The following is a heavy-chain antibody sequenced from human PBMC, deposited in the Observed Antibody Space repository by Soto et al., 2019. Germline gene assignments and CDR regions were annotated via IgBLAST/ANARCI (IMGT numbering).Heavy chain of an antibody. D-gene: IGHD5-18*01. CDR3: ARGKPSGYRFGPRNFFYYGMDV. V-gene: IGHV4-34*01. CDR2: INHSGIT. CDR1: SGSLTDHY. J-gene: IGHJ6*02. Sequence: SETLSLTCGVFSGSLTDHYWTWIRQTPGKGLEWIGEINHSGITDYNPSLKSRVTLSLDTSKNQFSLKVTALTAADTAVYYCARGKPSGYRFGPRNFFYYGMDVWGPGTTVTVS.